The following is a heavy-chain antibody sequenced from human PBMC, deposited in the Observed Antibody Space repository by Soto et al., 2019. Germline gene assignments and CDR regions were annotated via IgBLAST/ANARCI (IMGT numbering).Heavy chain of an antibody. CDR2: MNPNSGNA. D-gene: IGHD5-18*01. V-gene: IGHV1-8*02. CDR3: ARSQRGYSFADS. CDR1: GYIFTSYD. J-gene: IGHJ4*02. Sequence: QVQLVQSGAEVKKPGASVKVSCKASGYIFTSYDINWVRQATGQRLEWMGWMNPNSGNAGSVQKFQGRVIMTRNTSIGTAYMELSSLRSEDTAVYYWARSQRGYSFADSWGQGTLVSVSS.